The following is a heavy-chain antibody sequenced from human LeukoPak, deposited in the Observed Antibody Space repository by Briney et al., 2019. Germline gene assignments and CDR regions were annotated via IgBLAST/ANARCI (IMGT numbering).Heavy chain of an antibody. CDR1: GFTFSSYG. V-gene: IGHV3-30*03. CDR3: ARDGCTSLGGGSCYSDFDY. J-gene: IGHJ4*02. Sequence: QPGGSLRLSCAASGFTFSSYGMHWVRQAPGKGLEWVAVISYDGSNKYYADSVKGRFTISRDNSKNTLYLQMNSLRAEDTAVYYCARDGCTSLGGGSCYSDFDYWGQGTLVTVSS. CDR2: ISYDGSNK. D-gene: IGHD2-15*01.